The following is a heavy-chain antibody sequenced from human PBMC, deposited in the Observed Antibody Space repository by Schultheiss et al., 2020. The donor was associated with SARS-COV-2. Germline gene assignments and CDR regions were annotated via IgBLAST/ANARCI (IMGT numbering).Heavy chain of an antibody. J-gene: IGHJ4*02. CDR2: IYYSGST. Sequence: SETLSLTCTVSGGSISSYYWSWIRQPPGKGLEWIGYIYYSGSTYYNPSLKSRVTISVDTSKNQFSLKLSSVTAADTAVYYCARDDSTVNLLFDYWGQGTLVTVSS. V-gene: IGHV4-59*12. CDR3: ARDDSTVNLLFDY. CDR1: GGSISSYY. D-gene: IGHD4-17*01.